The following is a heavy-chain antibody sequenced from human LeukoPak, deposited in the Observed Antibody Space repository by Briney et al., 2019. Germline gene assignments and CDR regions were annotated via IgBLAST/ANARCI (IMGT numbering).Heavy chain of an antibody. CDR2: INPNSGGT. CDR3: ARGRRLVVPAASWFDP. V-gene: IGHV1-2*02. J-gene: IGHJ5*02. Sequence: GASVKVSCKASVYTFTSYGISWVRQAPGQGLEWMGWINPNSGGTNYAQKFQGRVTMTRDTSISTAYMELSRLRSDDTAVYYCARGRRLVVPAASWFDPWGQGTLVTVSS. D-gene: IGHD2-2*01. CDR1: VYTFTSYG.